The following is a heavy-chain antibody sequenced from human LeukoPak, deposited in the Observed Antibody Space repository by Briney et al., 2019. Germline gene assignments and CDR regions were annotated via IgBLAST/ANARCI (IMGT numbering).Heavy chain of an antibody. Sequence: GESLKISCKGSGYSFTSYWIGWVRQMPGKGLEWMGIIYPGDSNTRYSPSFQGQVTISADTSINTASLQWSSMKASDTAMYYCARRVSYCGGDCFFDYWGQGTLVTVSS. CDR1: GYSFTSYW. J-gene: IGHJ4*02. V-gene: IGHV5-51*01. CDR3: ARRVSYCGGDCFFDY. D-gene: IGHD2-21*01. CDR2: IYPGDSNT.